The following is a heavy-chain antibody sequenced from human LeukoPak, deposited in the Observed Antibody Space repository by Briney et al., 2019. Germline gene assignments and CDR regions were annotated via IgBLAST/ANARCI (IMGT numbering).Heavy chain of an antibody. Sequence: GGSLRLSCAASGFTFSSYAMSWVRQAPGKGLEWVSAISGSGGSTYYAGSVKGRFTISRDNSKNTLYLQMNSLRAEDTAVYYCAKVIPPGYMVRGAPEAFDIWGQGTMVTVSS. J-gene: IGHJ3*02. D-gene: IGHD3-10*01. CDR1: GFTFSSYA. CDR2: ISGSGGST. V-gene: IGHV3-23*01. CDR3: AKVIPPGYMVRGAPEAFDI.